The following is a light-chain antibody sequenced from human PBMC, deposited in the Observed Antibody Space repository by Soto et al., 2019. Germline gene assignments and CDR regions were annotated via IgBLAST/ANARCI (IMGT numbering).Light chain of an antibody. CDR2: DAS. V-gene: IGKV3-15*01. J-gene: IGKJ1*01. CDR1: QSVSSN. Sequence: EIVMTQSPATLSVSPGERATLSCRASQSVSSNLAWYQQKVGQAPRVLIYDASTRATGIPGRFSGSGSVTEFTLTISSLQSEEFAVYYCQQYNNWPETFGQGTKVEIK. CDR3: QQYNNWPET.